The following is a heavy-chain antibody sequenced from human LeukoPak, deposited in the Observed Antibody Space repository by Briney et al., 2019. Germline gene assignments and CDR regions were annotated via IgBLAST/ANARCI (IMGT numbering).Heavy chain of an antibody. J-gene: IGHJ4*02. V-gene: IGHV1-69*04. CDR1: GGTFSSYA. D-gene: IGHD5-12*01. CDR2: IIPILGIA. Sequence: SVKVSCKASGGTFSSYAISWVRQAPGQGLEWMGRIIPILGIANYEHKFQGRVTITADKSTSTAYMELSSLRSEDMAVYYCARATSFRSGYDPDFDYWGQGALVTVSS. CDR3: ARATSFRSGYDPDFDY.